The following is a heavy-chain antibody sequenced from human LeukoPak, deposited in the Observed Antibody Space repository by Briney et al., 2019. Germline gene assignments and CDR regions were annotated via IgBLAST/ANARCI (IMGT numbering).Heavy chain of an antibody. CDR2: FDPEDGET. CDR1: GYTLTELS. V-gene: IGHV1-24*01. D-gene: IGHD3-3*01. CDR3: ARDSKPGLVWLNYDFWSGTSF. J-gene: IGHJ4*02. Sequence: ASVKVSCKVSGYTLTELSMHWVRQAPGKGLEWMGGFDPEDGETIYAQKFQGRVTMTEDTSTDTAYMELSRLRSDDTAVYYCARDSKPGLVWLNYDFWSGTSFWGQGTPVTVSS.